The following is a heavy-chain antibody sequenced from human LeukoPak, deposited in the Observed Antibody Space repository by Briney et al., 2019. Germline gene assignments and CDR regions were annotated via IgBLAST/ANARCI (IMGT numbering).Heavy chain of an antibody. Sequence: SETLSLTCTVSGGSISSYYWSWIRQPPGKGLEWIGYIYYSGSTNYNPSLKSRVTISVDTSKNQFSLKLSSVTAADTAVYYCARVGGYCSGGSCLDPRYYYYYMDVWGKGTTVTISS. D-gene: IGHD2-15*01. V-gene: IGHV4-59*08. CDR2: IYYSGST. J-gene: IGHJ6*03. CDR1: GGSISSYY. CDR3: ARVGGYCSGGSCLDPRYYYYYMDV.